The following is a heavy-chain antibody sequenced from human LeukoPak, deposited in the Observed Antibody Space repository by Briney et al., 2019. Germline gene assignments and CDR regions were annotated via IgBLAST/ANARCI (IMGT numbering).Heavy chain of an antibody. D-gene: IGHD5-24*01. J-gene: IGHJ4*02. Sequence: PGGSLRLSCAASGFTVSSHYVSWVRQAPGQGLEWVSVFYVGGSTYYADSVKGRFTISRDHSKNTLYLQMDSLRAEDTAVYYCARGDGYNYFDYWGQGTLVTVSS. CDR3: ARGDGYNYFDY. V-gene: IGHV3-66*01. CDR2: FYVGGST. CDR1: GFTVSSHY.